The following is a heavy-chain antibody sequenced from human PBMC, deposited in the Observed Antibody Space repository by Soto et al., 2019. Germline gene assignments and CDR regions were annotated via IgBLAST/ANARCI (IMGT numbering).Heavy chain of an antibody. CDR2: IYDSGST. D-gene: IGHD2-15*01. J-gene: IGHJ4*02. CDR3: AAAPRY. CDR1: GGSISNYY. Sequence: SETLSLTCTVSGGSISNYYWSWVRQPPGKGLEWIGYIYDSGSTNYNPSLKSRVTISVDTSKNQFSLRLTSVTAEDTAVYYCAAAPRYWSQGTLVTVSS. V-gene: IGHV4-59*01.